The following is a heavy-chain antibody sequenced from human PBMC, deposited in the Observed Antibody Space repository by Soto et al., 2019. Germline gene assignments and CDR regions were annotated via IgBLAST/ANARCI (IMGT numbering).Heavy chain of an antibody. CDR3: ARDTGGSYDY. CDR2: TWNKVNSFSA. J-gene: IGHJ4*02. V-gene: IGHV3-72*01. CDR1: GFIFSDYY. D-gene: IGHD3-16*01. Sequence: EVQLMESGGGLVQPGGSLRLSCAASGFIFSDYYMDWVRQVPGKGLEWVGRTWNKVNSFSAEYAASVKGRFSIYRDASKDSMYLQMNSLKSDDTAVYYCARDTGGSYDYWGQGALVTVSS.